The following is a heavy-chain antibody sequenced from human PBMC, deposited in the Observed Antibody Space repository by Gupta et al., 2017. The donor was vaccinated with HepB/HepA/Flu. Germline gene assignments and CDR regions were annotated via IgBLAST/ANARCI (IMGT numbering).Heavy chain of an antibody. CDR3: ARDHGSGIAVFGFFDY. Sequence: EVQLVESGGGLVQPGGSLRLSCAASGFTFSSYAMHWVRQAPGKGLEYVSAISSNGGSTYYANSVKGRFTISRDNSKNTLYLQMGSLRAEDMAVYYCARDHGSGIAVFGFFDYWGQGTLVTVSS. CDR1: GFTFSSYA. J-gene: IGHJ4*02. D-gene: IGHD6-19*01. CDR2: ISSNGGST. V-gene: IGHV3-64*01.